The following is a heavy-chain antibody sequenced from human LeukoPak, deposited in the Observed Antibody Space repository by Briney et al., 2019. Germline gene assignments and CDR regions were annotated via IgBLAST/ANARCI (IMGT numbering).Heavy chain of an antibody. CDR3: ARLGPLLKIWFDP. J-gene: IGHJ5*02. Sequence: PSETLSLTCTVSGGSISSSSYYWGWIRQPPGTGLEWIGSIYYSGSTYYNPSLKSRVTISVDTSKNQFSLKLSSVTAADTAVYYCARLGPLLKIWFDPWGQGTLVTVSS. V-gene: IGHV4-39*07. CDR2: IYYSGST. CDR1: GGSISSSSYY.